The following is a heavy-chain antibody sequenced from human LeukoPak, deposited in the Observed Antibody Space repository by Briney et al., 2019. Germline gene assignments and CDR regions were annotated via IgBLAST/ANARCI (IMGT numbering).Heavy chain of an antibody. D-gene: IGHD2-2*01. V-gene: IGHV3-23*01. J-gene: IGHJ4*02. CDR1: GFTFSSYS. Sequence: GGSLRLSCAASGFTFSSYSMSWARQVPGKGLEWVSVIGTGGSGGTSYADSVRGRFTMSRDNSKNTLFLQMNSLRAEDTAVYYCAKRGCDTTTCSYYFDYWGRGTLVTVSS. CDR3: AKRGCDTTTCSYYFDY. CDR2: IGTGGSGGT.